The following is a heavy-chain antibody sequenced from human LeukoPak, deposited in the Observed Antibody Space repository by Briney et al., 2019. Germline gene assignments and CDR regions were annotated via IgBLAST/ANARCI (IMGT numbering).Heavy chain of an antibody. V-gene: IGHV3-11*04. CDR2: ISDTGDTT. D-gene: IGHD1-14*01. CDR3: ARARKGYYFDY. CDR1: GFTFSDNY. J-gene: IGHJ4*02. Sequence: GGSLRLSCAASGFTFSDNYMIWIRQAPGKGLEWISYISDTGDTTYYADPVKGRFTISRDNAKNSLYLQMNSLRAEDTAVYYCARARKGYYFDYCGQGTLVTVSS.